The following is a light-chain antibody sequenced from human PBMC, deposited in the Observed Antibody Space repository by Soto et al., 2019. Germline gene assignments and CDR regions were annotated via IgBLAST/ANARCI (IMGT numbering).Light chain of an antibody. CDR2: DSS. Sequence: DTQMTQSPSTLSASVGDRVTITCRASQSIGNWLTWYQQKPGKAPKLLIFDSSGLESGVPSRFSGSGSGTEFTLTINSLQPDDSATYYCQRYNTYWTFGQGTKVDIK. V-gene: IGKV1-5*01. CDR3: QRYNTYWT. CDR1: QSIGNW. J-gene: IGKJ1*01.